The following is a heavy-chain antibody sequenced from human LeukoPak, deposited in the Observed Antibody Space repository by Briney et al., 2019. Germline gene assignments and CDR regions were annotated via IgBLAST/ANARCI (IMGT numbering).Heavy chain of an antibody. CDR3: TTGDDYVWGSYRSSPGAFDI. D-gene: IGHD3-16*02. V-gene: IGHV3-15*01. Sequence: GGSLRLSCAASGFTFSNAWMSWVRQAPGKGLEWVGRIKSKTDGGTTDYAAPVKGRFTISRDDSKNTLYQQMNSLKTEDTAVSYCTTGDDYVWGSYRSSPGAFDIWGQGTMVTVSS. CDR2: IKSKTDGGTT. CDR1: GFTFSNAW. J-gene: IGHJ3*02.